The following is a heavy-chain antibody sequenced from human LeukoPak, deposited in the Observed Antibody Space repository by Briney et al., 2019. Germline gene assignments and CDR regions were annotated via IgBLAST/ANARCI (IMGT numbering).Heavy chain of an antibody. Sequence: SVKVSCKASGGTFSSYAISWVRQAPGQGLEWMGGIIPIFGTANYAQKFQGRVTITADESTSTAYMELSSLRSEDTAVYYCARENYYDSNESLDYWGQGTLVTVSS. D-gene: IGHD3-22*01. J-gene: IGHJ4*02. CDR1: GGTFSSYA. CDR3: ARENYYDSNESLDY. V-gene: IGHV1-69*01. CDR2: IIPIFGTA.